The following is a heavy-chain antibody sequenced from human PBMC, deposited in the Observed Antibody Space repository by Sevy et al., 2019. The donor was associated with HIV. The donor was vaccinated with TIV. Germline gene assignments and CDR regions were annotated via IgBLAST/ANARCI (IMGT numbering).Heavy chain of an antibody. CDR2: IYTSGST. CDR3: ARDRGGPHFDY. V-gene: IGHV4-4*07. Sequence: SETQSLTCTVSGGFIISSYWSWIRQPAGKGLEWIGRIYTSGSTNYNPSLKSRVTMSVDTSKNQFSLKLSSVTAADTAVYYCARDRGGPHFDYWGQGTLVTVSS. D-gene: IGHD6-25*01. J-gene: IGHJ4*02. CDR1: GGFIISSY.